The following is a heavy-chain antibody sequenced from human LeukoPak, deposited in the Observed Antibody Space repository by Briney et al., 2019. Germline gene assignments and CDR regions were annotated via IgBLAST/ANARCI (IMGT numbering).Heavy chain of an antibody. Sequence: PGGSLRLSCAASGFTFSSYGMHWVRQAPGKGLEWVAVISYDGSNKYYAGSVKGRFTISRDNSKNTLYLQMNSLRAEDTAVYYCAKGESYYAIDYWGQGTLVTVSS. CDR2: ISYDGSNK. CDR1: GFTFSSYG. D-gene: IGHD1-26*01. J-gene: IGHJ4*02. CDR3: AKGESYYAIDY. V-gene: IGHV3-30*18.